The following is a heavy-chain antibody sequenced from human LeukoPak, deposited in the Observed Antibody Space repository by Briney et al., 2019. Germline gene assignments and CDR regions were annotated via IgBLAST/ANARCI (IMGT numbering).Heavy chain of an antibody. V-gene: IGHV3-74*01. Sequence: GGSLRLSCAASGFSFSSSSMHWVRQAPGKGLVWVSRLNTDGSATRYADSVKGRFTISGDNSKNTLYLQMNSLRAEDTAVYYCAREWRAGIFDYWGQGTLVTVSS. CDR2: LNTDGSAT. CDR1: GFSFSSSS. J-gene: IGHJ4*02. CDR3: AREWRAGIFDY. D-gene: IGHD6-19*01.